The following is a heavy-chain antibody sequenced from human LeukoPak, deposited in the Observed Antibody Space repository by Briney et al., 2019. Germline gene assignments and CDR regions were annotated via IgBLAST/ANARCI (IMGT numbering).Heavy chain of an antibody. V-gene: IGHV3-23*01. CDR3: AKDQGIQLWLKYFQH. D-gene: IGHD5-18*01. CDR1: GFTFSSYS. J-gene: IGHJ1*01. Sequence: GGSLRLSCAASGFTFSSYSMNWVRQAPGKGLEWGSAISGSGGTTLYADSVKGRFTISRDNSKSTLYLQMNSLRAEDTAVYYCAKDQGIQLWLKYFQHWGQGTLVTVSS. CDR2: ISGSGGTT.